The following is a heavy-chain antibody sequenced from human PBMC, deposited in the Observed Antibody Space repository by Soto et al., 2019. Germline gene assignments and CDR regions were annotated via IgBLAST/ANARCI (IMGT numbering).Heavy chain of an antibody. CDR2: IWYDGSNK. V-gene: IGHV3-33*01. D-gene: IGHD3-3*01. J-gene: IGHJ4*02. CDR3: ARDPVLEWLTNF. CDR1: GFTFSSYG. Sequence: PGGSLRLSCAASGFTFSSYGMHWVRQAPGKGLEWVAAIWYDGSNKYYADSVKGRFTISRDNSKNTLYLQMNSLRAEDTAVYYCARDPVLEWLTNFWGQGTLVTVSS.